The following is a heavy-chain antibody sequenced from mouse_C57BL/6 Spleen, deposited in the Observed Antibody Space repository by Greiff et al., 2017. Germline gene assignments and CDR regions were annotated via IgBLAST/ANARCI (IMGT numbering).Heavy chain of an antibody. CDR3: ARLGYGSGDYFDY. Sequence: QVQLQQPGAELVMPGASVKLSCKASGYTFTSYWMHWVKQRPGQGLEWIGEIDPSDSYTNYNQKFKGQSTLTVDKSSSTAYMQLSSLTSEDSAVYYCARLGYGSGDYFDYWGQGTTLTVSS. CDR1: GYTFTSYW. CDR2: IDPSDSYT. J-gene: IGHJ2*01. V-gene: IGHV1-69*01. D-gene: IGHD1-1*01.